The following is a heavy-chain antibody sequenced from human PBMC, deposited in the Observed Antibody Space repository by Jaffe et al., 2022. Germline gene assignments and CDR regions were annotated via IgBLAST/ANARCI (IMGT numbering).Heavy chain of an antibody. CDR1: GFTFGDYA. CDR2: IRSKAYGGTT. D-gene: IGHD3-10*01. V-gene: IGHV3-49*04. Sequence: EVQLVESGGGLVQPGRSLRLSCTASGFTFGDYAMSWVRQAPGKGLEWVGFIRSKAYGGTTEYAASVKGRFTISRDDSKSIAYLQMNSLKTEDTAVYYCTRDLDLLWFGESNAFDIWGQGTMVTVSS. J-gene: IGHJ3*02. CDR3: TRDLDLLWFGESNAFDI.